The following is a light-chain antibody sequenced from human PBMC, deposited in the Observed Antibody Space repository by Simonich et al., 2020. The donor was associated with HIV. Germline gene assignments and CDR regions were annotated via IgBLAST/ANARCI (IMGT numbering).Light chain of an antibody. J-gene: IGKJ1*01. Sequence: DIQMTQSPSSLSASVGDRVTITCRASQSISTSLKWYQQKPGKAPKLLIYAASSLQSGVPSRFRGSGSGTDFTLTISSLQSEDFATYYCQESYIIPRTFGQGTKVEIK. V-gene: IGKV1-39*01. CDR1: QSISTS. CDR2: AAS. CDR3: QESYIIPRT.